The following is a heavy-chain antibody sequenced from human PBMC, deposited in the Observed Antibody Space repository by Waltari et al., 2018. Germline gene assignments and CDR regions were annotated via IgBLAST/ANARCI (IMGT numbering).Heavy chain of an antibody. J-gene: IGHJ3*01. CDR3: AKRIVGRPFDV. CDR1: GGSFGTYA. D-gene: IGHD1-26*01. CDR2: IIPIFGKP. V-gene: IGHV1-69*12. Sequence: QVHLVQSGAEVRRPGSSVKVSCEASGGSFGTYAITWVRQAPGQGLEWIAGIIPIFGKPNYAQKFQDRVKVAADELTRTAFMELSSLRPDDTAVYYCAKRIVGRPFDVWGQGTMVIVSS.